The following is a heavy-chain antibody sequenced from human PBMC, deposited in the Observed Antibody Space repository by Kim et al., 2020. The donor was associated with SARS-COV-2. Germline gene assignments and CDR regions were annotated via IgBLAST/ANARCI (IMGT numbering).Heavy chain of an antibody. V-gene: IGHV1-69*02. D-gene: IGHD1-20*01. J-gene: IGHJ4*02. Sequence: NYAQKFQGRVTITADKSTSTAYMELSSLRSEDTAVYYWARGYNWNEELGYWGQGTLVTVSS. CDR3: ARGYNWNEELGY.